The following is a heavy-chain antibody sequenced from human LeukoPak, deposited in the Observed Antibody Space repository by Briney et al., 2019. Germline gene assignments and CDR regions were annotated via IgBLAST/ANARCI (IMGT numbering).Heavy chain of an antibody. CDR2: ISNSGSTI. J-gene: IGHJ6*02. CDR1: GFTFSDYY. Sequence: PGRSLRLSCAASGFTFSDYYMSWIRQAPGKGLEWVSYISNSGSTIYYADSVKGRFTISRDNAKNSLYLQMNSLRAEDTAVYYCARVLYRGSERDLRYMDVWGQGTTVTVSS. D-gene: IGHD4-17*01. CDR3: ARVLYRGSERDLRYMDV. V-gene: IGHV3-11*01.